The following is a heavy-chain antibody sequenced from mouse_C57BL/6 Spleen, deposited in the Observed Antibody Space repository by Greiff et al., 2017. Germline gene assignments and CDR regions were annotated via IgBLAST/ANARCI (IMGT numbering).Heavy chain of an antibody. D-gene: IGHD2-2*01. CDR3: ARKDGLRRGDYFAMDY. CDR1: GYAFTNYL. CDR2: INPGSGGT. J-gene: IGHJ4*01. V-gene: IGHV1-54*01. Sequence: QVQLQHSGAELVRPGTSVKLSCKASGYAFTNYLIEWVKQRPGQGLEWIGVINPGSGGTNYNEKFKGKATLTADKYSSTAYSQLSSLTSEVSAVYFCARKDGLRRGDYFAMDYWGQGTSVTVSS.